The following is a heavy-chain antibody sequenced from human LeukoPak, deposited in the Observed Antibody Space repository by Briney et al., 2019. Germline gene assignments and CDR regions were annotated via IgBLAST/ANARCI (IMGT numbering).Heavy chain of an antibody. Sequence: GGSLKLSCAASAFTFSSSWMSWVRQAPGKGLEWVANINQDGSDKYYVDSVMGRFTISRDNAKNSLYLQMNSLRAEDTAVYYCAREPAAGQGDWFDPWGQGTLVTVSS. V-gene: IGHV3-7*05. CDR3: AREPAAGQGDWFDP. CDR2: INQDGSDK. J-gene: IGHJ5*02. CDR1: AFTFSSSW. D-gene: IGHD6-13*01.